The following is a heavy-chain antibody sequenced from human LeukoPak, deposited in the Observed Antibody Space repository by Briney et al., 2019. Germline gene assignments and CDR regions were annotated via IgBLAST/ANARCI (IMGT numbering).Heavy chain of an antibody. D-gene: IGHD5-18*01. CDR1: AGSVSSGSYY. CDR2: IYYTGST. V-gene: IGHV4-61*01. Sequence: SETLSLTCTVSAGSVSSGSYYWSWIRQPPGKGLEWIGYIYYTGSTNYNPSLKSRVTISVDTSKNQFSLKLSSVTAADTAVYYCARGGIQLWLSRDYYFDYWGQGTLVTVSS. J-gene: IGHJ4*02. CDR3: ARGGIQLWLSRDYYFDY.